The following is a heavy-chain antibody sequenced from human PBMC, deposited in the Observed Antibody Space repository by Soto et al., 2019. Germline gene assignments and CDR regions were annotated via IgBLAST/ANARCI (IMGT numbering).Heavy chain of an antibody. V-gene: IGHV4-4*07. J-gene: IGHJ4*02. Sequence: PSGTLELTXTVSGGSISSYDWSWIRKPAGKGLEWIGRIYTSGSTNYNPSLKSRVTMSVDTSKNQFSLKLSSVTAADTAVYYCARDGLGSITNAFDYWGQGTPVTVS. CDR2: IYTSGST. CDR3: ARDGLGSITNAFDY. CDR1: GGSISSYD. D-gene: IGHD1-20*01.